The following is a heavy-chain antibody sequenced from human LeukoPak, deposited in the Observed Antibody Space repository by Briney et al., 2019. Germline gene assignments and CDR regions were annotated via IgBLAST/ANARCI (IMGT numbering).Heavy chain of an antibody. D-gene: IGHD6-19*01. J-gene: IGHJ6*03. CDR1: GWSFSGYY. CDR2: INHSGST. V-gene: IGHV4-34*01. CDR3: ARRGIAVAGKRVKNYYYYYMDV. Sequence: SETLSLTCAVYGWSFSGYYWSWIRQPPGKGLEWIGEINHSGSTNYNPSLKSRVTISVDTSKNQFSLKLSSVTAADTAVYYCARRGIAVAGKRVKNYYYYYMDVWGKGTTVTISS.